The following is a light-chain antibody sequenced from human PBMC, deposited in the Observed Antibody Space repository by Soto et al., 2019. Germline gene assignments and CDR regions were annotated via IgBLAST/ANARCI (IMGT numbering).Light chain of an antibody. V-gene: IGKV1-8*01. CDR1: QGISSY. J-gene: IGKJ1*01. CDR3: EQYYSYPRT. CDR2: AAS. Sequence: AIRMTQSPSSLSASTGDRATITCRASQGISSYLAWYQQKPGKAPKLLIYAASTLQSGVPSRFSGSGSWTDFTLAISCLQSKDFATSYGEQYYSYPRTFGQGTKVEIK.